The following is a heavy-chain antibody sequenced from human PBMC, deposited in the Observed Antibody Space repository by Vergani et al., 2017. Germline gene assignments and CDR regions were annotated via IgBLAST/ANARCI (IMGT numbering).Heavy chain of an antibody. CDR2: IGSSGPYI. D-gene: IGHD2-8*01. CDR3: ARDCTSGGCPDNYGMDV. J-gene: IGHJ6*02. Sequence: VQLVESGGGLVKPGGSLRLSCAASGFTFSDFSMSWVRQAPGKGLEWVAFIGSSGPYINYADSVKGRFIISRDNTNNSLFLQLRSLRAEDAAVYYCARDCTSGGCPDNYGMDVLDQGATVTVSS. CDR1: GFTFSDFS. V-gene: IGHV3-21*06.